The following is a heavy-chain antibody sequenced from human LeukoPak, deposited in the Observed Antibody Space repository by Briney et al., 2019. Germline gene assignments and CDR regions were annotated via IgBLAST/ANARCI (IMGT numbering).Heavy chain of an antibody. Sequence: ASVKVSCKASGYTFTSYAMHWVRQAPGQRLEWMGWINAGNGNTKYSQEFQGRVTITRDTSASTAYMELSSLRSEDMAVYYCARSLVVVAATTWFDPWGQGTLVTVSS. J-gene: IGHJ5*02. CDR3: ARSLVVVAATTWFDP. CDR2: INAGNGNT. D-gene: IGHD2-15*01. CDR1: GYTFTSYA. V-gene: IGHV1-3*03.